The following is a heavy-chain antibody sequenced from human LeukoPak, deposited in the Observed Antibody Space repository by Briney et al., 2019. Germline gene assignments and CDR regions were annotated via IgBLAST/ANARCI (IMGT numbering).Heavy chain of an antibody. CDR1: GFTFYDYG. J-gene: IGHJ4*02. CDR3: TRGGSAGTVSNS. Sequence: GGSLRLSCAASGFTFYDYGMSWVRQVPGKGLEWVSGIDWNGGSTGYADSVKGRFTISRDNAKKFLYLQMDSLRVEDTALYYCTRGGSAGTVSNSWGQGTLVTVSS. CDR2: IDWNGGST. V-gene: IGHV3-20*04. D-gene: IGHD3-16*01.